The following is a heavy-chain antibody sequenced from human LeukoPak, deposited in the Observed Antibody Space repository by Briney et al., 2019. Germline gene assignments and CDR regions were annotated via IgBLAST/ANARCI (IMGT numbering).Heavy chain of an antibody. D-gene: IGHD3-3*01. Sequence: GGSLRLSCAASGFTFSSYAMSWVRQAPGKGLEWVSVISGSGGSTYYADSVKGRFTISRDNSKNTPYLQMNSLRAEDTAGYYCAKKMSGYYSFDYWGQGTLVTVSS. J-gene: IGHJ4*02. V-gene: IGHV3-23*01. CDR3: AKKMSGYYSFDY. CDR2: ISGSGGST. CDR1: GFTFSSYA.